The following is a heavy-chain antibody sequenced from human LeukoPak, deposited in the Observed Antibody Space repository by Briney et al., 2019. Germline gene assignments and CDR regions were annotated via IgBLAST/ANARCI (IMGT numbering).Heavy chain of an antibody. V-gene: IGHV3-53*01. CDR2: IYSGGST. D-gene: IGHD4-17*01. CDR1: GLTVSSNY. Sequence: GGSLRLFCAASGLTVSSNYMSWVRQAPGKGLEWVSVIYSGGSTYYSDSVKGRFTISRDNSKNTLYLQMNSLRAEDTAVYYCAREGVYGDYLWGQGTLVTVSS. J-gene: IGHJ4*02. CDR3: AREGVYGDYL.